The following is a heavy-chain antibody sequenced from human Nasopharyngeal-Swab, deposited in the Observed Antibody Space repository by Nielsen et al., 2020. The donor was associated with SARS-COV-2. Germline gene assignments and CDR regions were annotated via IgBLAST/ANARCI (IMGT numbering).Heavy chain of an antibody. D-gene: IGHD6-13*01. V-gene: IGHV1-69*10. Sequence: SVKVSCKPSGGSFSSYAISWVRQAPGQGLEWMGWIIPILGIANYAQMFQGRVTITADKSTSTVYLELSSLRSEDTAVYYCARGYSSSWDFDYCGQGTLVTVSS. CDR1: GGSFSSYA. CDR2: IIPILGIA. CDR3: ARGYSSSWDFDY. J-gene: IGHJ4*02.